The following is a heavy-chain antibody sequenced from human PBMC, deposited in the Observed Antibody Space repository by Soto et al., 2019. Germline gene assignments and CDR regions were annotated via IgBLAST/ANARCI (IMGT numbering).Heavy chain of an antibody. CDR3: ARPSGMRLGELSFH. CDR2: ISYDGINK. Sequence: GGSLRLSCAASGFTFYYYALHWVRQAPGKGLEWVALISYDGINKYYAASVKGRFTISRDNSQNTLYLEMNSLRTEDTAVYYCARPSGMRLGELSFHWGQGTLVTVSS. D-gene: IGHD3-16*02. CDR1: GFTFYYYA. V-gene: IGHV3-30-3*01. J-gene: IGHJ4*02.